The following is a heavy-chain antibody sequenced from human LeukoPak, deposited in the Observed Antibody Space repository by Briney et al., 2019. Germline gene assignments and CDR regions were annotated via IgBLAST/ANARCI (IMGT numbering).Heavy chain of an antibody. Sequence: PGGSLRLSCAASGFTFSSYSMNWIRQPPGKGLEWIGEINHSGSTNYNPSLKSRVTISVDTSKNQFSLKLSSVTAADTAVYYCARGRMVYAIRYYFDYWGQGTLVTVSS. CDR3: ARGRMVYAIRYYFDY. CDR1: GFTFSSYS. CDR2: INHSGST. D-gene: IGHD2-8*01. V-gene: IGHV4-34*01. J-gene: IGHJ4*02.